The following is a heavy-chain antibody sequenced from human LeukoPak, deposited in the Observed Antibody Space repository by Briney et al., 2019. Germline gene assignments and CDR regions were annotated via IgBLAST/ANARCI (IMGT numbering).Heavy chain of an antibody. D-gene: IGHD4-17*01. CDR3: ARDLGDYVGYDAFDI. J-gene: IGHJ3*02. Sequence: GGSLRLSCAASGFTFSSYEMNWVRQAPGRGLEWLSYITSSGSKTYYADSVKGRFTISRDNAKNSLYLQMNSLRAEDTAVYYCARDLGDYVGYDAFDIWGQGTMVTVSS. CDR1: GFTFSSYE. CDR2: ITSSGSKT. V-gene: IGHV3-48*03.